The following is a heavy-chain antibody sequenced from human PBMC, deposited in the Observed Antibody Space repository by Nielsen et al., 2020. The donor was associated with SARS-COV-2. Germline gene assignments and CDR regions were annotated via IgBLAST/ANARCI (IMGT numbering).Heavy chain of an antibody. J-gene: IGHJ6*03. D-gene: IGHD3-3*01. CDR3: ARTFSTYDFWSGYPYRYYYYMDV. CDR2: IYYSGST. V-gene: IGHV4-39*07. Sequence: WIRQPPGKGLEWIGSIYYSGSTYYNPSLKSRVTISVDRSKNQFSLKLSSVTAADTAVYYCARTFSTYDFWSGYPYRYYYYMDVWGKGTTVTVSS.